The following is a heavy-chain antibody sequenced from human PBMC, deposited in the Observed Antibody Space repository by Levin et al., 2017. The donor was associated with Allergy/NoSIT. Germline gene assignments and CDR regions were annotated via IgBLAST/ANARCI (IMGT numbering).Heavy chain of an antibody. V-gene: IGHV4-34*01. CDR1: GGSFSGYY. J-gene: IGHJ2*01. CDR3: SRRATVTRRQDWYFDL. D-gene: IGHD4-17*01. CDR2: INHSGST. Sequence: PSQTLSLTCAVYGGSFSGYYWSWIRQPPGKGLEWIGEINHSGSTNYNPSLKSRVTISVDTSKNQFSLKLSSVTAADTAVYYCSRRATVTRRQDWYFDLWGRGTLVTVSS.